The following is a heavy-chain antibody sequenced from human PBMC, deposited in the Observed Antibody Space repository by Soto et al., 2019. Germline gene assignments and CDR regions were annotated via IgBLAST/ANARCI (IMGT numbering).Heavy chain of an antibody. J-gene: IGHJ5*02. V-gene: IGHV3-53*04. CDR1: GFTVSSNY. CDR3: ARGLAATPWFGWFDP. CDR2: IYSGGST. Sequence: SLRLSCAASGFTVSSNYMSWVRQAPGKGLEWVSVIYSGGSTYYADSVKGRFTISRHNSKNTLYLQMNSLRAEDTAVYYCARGLAATPWFGWFDPWGQGTLVTVSS. D-gene: IGHD2-15*01.